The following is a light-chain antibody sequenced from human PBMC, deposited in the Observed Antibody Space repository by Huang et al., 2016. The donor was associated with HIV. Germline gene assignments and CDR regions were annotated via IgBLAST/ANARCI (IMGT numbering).Light chain of an antibody. CDR1: QIVYSSSTSKDY. CDR3: QQYYSSPQT. J-gene: IGKJ1*01. CDR2: WAS. Sequence: DIIMTQSPDSLAVSLGERATLNCRPSQIVYSSSTSKDYMAWFQQKPGQPPRLLLFWASTREAGVPDRFSGSGSGTHFTLTIANLEAEDAAIYYCQQYYSSPQTFGQGTRVEVK. V-gene: IGKV4-1*01.